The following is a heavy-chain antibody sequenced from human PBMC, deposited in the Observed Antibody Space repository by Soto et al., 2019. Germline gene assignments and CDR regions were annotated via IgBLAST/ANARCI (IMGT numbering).Heavy chain of an antibody. CDR3: ARDKKTVGQWLAHGAFDI. Sequence: PGESLKISCAASGCTVSGNYMMWVRQAPGKGLEWVSGINWNGGSTGYADSVKGRFTISRDNAKNSLYLQMNSLRAEDTALYYCARDKKTVGQWLAHGAFDIWGQGTMVTVSS. D-gene: IGHD6-19*01. CDR2: INWNGGST. J-gene: IGHJ3*02. CDR1: GCTVSGNY. V-gene: IGHV3-20*04.